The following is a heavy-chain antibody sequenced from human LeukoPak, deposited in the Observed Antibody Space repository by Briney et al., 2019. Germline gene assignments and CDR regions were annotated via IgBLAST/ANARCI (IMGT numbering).Heavy chain of an antibody. D-gene: IGHD6-19*01. CDR2: ISSSGSTI. V-gene: IGHV3-11*01. J-gene: IGHJ4*02. CDR3: AKIKQWRSGFDY. CDR1: GFTFSDYY. Sequence: GGSLRLSCAASGFTFSDYYMSWIRQAPGKGLEWVSCISSSGSTIYYADSVKGRFTISRDNSKNTLNLQMNSLRAEDTTVYYCAKIKQWRSGFDYWGQGTLVTVSS.